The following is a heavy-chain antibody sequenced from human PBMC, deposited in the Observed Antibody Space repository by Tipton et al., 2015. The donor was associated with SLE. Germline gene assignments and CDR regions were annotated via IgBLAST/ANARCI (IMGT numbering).Heavy chain of an antibody. Sequence: TLSLTCTVSGYSISSGYYWGWIRQPPGKGLEWIGSIYHSGSTNYNPSLKSRVTISVDTSKNQFSLKLSSVTAADTAVYYCARYSSGWYYYYVMDGWGQGTPVAVSS. CDR3: ARYSSGWYYYYVMDG. CDR1: GYSISSGYY. D-gene: IGHD6-19*01. J-gene: IGHJ6*02. V-gene: IGHV4-38-2*02. CDR2: IYHSGST.